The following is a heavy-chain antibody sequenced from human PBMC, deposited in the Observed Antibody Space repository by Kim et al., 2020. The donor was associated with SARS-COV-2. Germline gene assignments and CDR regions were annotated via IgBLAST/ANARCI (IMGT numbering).Heavy chain of an antibody. J-gene: IGHJ4*02. CDR1: GFIFSDYW. CDR2: IKQDGSEK. Sequence: GGSLRLSCAASGFIFSDYWMAWVRQAPGKGLEWVANIKQDGSEKKIVDAVKGRFTISRDNAKNSVYLQMNSMRVEDTAVYYCVRDEKYFLWGQGTLVTVSS. V-gene: IGHV3-7*03. D-gene: IGHD3-9*01. CDR3: VRDEKYFL.